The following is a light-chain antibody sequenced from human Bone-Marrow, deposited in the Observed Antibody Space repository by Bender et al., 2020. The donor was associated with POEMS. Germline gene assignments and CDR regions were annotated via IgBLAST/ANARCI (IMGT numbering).Light chain of an antibody. CDR3: SSYSGSAYWV. CDR2: EVS. V-gene: IGLV2-14*03. J-gene: IGLJ3*02. CDR1: KSNIGVYKF. Sequence: QSALTQPASVSGSPGQSITISCTGAKSNIGVYKFVSWFQQQPGEAPKVIIYEVSNRPSGVSNRFSGSKSGNTASLTISGLQAEDEADYYCSSYSGSAYWVCGGGTKLTVL.